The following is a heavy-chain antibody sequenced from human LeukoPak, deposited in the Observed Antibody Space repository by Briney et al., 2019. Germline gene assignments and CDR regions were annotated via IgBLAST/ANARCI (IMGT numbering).Heavy chain of an antibody. CDR1: GFIFDDYA. V-gene: IGHV3-9*01. D-gene: IGHD3-10*01. J-gene: IGHJ4*02. CDR2: INWNSGKV. Sequence: PGRSLRLSCAASGFIFDDYAMYWVRQAPGKGLEWVSGINWNSGKVGYADSVKGRFTISRDNAKNSLYLQVNSLRVEDTALYYCAKGLGSIYGRRDEAPLDYWGQGTLVTVSS. CDR3: AKGLGSIYGRRDEAPLDY.